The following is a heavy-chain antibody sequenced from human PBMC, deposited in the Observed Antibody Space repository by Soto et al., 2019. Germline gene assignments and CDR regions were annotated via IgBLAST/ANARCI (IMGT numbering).Heavy chain of an antibody. CDR3: AKSWNLDFSATWYTPDY. CDR2: VSSDGGRR. Sequence: GGSLRLSCAASGFIFPHFGMHWVRQAPGKGREWLGVVSSDGGRRYYADSVRGRLNISRYNPNNTLYLQLDRLSADDTAVYYCAKSWNLDFSATWYTPDYWGQGTLVTVSS. V-gene: IGHV3-30*18. J-gene: IGHJ4*02. CDR1: GFIFPHFG. D-gene: IGHD6-13*01.